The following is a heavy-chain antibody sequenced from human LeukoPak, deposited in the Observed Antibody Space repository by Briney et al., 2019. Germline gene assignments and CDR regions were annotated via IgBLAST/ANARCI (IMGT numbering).Heavy chain of an antibody. CDR3: ATGDGYGPDGYYYGMDV. D-gene: IGHD5-24*01. J-gene: IGHJ6*02. CDR2: INHSGST. CDR1: GGSFGGYY. V-gene: IGHV4-34*01. Sequence: PSETLSLTCAVYGGSFGGYYWSWIRQPPGKGLEWIGEINHSGSTNYNPSLKSRVTISVDTSKNQFSLKLSSVTAADTAVYYCATGDGYGPDGYYYGMDVWGQGTTVTVSS.